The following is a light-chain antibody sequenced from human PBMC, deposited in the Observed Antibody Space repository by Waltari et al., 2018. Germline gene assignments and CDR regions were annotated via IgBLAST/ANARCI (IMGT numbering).Light chain of an antibody. Sequence: QSALTQPASVSGSPGQSITLSCTGTRSDVGSYNLVSWYQKHPGKAPKLMIYEGSKRPSGVSNRFSGSKSGNTASLTISGLQAEDEADYYCCSYAGSSTLFGGGTKLTVL. CDR2: EGS. J-gene: IGLJ2*01. CDR3: CSYAGSSTL. V-gene: IGLV2-23*01. CDR1: RSDVGSYNL.